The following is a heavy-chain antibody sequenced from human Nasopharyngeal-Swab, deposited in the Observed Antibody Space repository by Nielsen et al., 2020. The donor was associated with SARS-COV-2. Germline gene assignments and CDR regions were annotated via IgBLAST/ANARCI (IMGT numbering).Heavy chain of an antibody. Sequence: GGSLRLSCAASGFTFSSYAMHWVRQAPGKGLEWVAVISYDGSNKYYADSVKGRFTISRDNSKNTLYLQMNSLRAEDTAVYYCARDNAGSGSYYGAIGFDYWGQGTLVTVSS. J-gene: IGHJ4*02. CDR1: GFTFSSYA. D-gene: IGHD3-10*01. CDR3: ARDNAGSGSYYGAIGFDY. CDR2: ISYDGSNK. V-gene: IGHV3-30-3*01.